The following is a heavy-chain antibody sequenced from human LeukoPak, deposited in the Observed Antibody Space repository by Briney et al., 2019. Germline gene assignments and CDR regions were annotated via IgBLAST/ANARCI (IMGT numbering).Heavy chain of an antibody. V-gene: IGHV3-30*02. CDR3: AKVSSGSRYYYYYGMDV. Sequence: PGGSLRLSCAASAFTFSSYGMHWVRQAPGKGLEWVAFIRYDGSNKYYADSVKGRFTISRDNSKNTLYLQMNSLRAEDTAVYYCAKVSSGSRYYYYYGMDVWGQGTTVTVSS. CDR2: IRYDGSNK. D-gene: IGHD1-26*01. CDR1: AFTFSSYG. J-gene: IGHJ6*02.